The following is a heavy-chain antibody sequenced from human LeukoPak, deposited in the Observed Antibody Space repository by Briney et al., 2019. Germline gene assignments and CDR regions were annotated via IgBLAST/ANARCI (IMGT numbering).Heavy chain of an antibody. J-gene: IGHJ4*02. CDR3: AKINNDGDD. V-gene: IGHV3-30*18. Sequence: GGSLRLSCAASGFTFTTFGIHWVRQAPGKGLEWVAAISPDGNIEYYTDSVKGRFTISRDNSKNMIYLQMNSLRGEDSAVYYCAKINNDGDDWGEGGLVTVSS. D-gene: IGHD1/OR15-1a*01. CDR2: ISPDGNIE. CDR1: GFTFTTFG.